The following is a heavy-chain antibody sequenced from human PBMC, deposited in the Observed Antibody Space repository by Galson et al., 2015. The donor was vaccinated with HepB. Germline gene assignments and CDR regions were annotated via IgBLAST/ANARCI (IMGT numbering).Heavy chain of an antibody. D-gene: IGHD2-21*02. CDR3: ARVSWTVTADHPFDY. J-gene: IGHJ4*02. CDR1: GGSFSGYY. V-gene: IGHV4-34*01. CDR2: INHSGST. Sequence: SETLSLTCAVYGGSFSGYYWSWIRQPPGKGLEWIGEINHSGSTNYNPSLKSRVTISVDTSKNQFSLKLSSVTAADTAVYYCARVSWTVTADHPFDYWGQGTLVTVSS.